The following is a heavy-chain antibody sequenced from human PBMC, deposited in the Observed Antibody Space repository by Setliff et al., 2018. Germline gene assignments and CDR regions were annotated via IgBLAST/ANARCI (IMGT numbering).Heavy chain of an antibody. J-gene: IGHJ4*02. Sequence: WASVKVSCKAADYTFLSYGLSWVRQAPGQGLEWMGWIIPIFGTANYAQKFQGRVTITADESTTTVFMELSNLRSEDTAVYFCARGLSTDTDSWGQGTLVTVSS. CDR3: ARGLSTDTDS. D-gene: IGHD4-4*01. CDR1: DYTFLSYG. CDR2: IIPIFGTA. V-gene: IGHV1-69*13.